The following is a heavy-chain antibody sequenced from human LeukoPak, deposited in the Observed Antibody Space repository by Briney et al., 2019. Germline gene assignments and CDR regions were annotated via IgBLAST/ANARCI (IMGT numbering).Heavy chain of an antibody. CDR2: IGGSGGGT. D-gene: IGHD5-18*01. Sequence: GGSLRLSCAASGFTFSTHAMTWVRQPPGKGLEWVSSIGGSGGGTYYADSVKGRFTISRDNSKNTLYLQMNSLRAEDTAVYYCAKDRLDWGTAVVTSFDYWGQGTLVTVSS. J-gene: IGHJ4*02. V-gene: IGHV3-23*01. CDR3: AKDRLDWGTAVVTSFDY. CDR1: GFTFSTHA.